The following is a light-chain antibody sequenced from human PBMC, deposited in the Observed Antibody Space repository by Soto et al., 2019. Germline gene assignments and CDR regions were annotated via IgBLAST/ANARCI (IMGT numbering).Light chain of an antibody. V-gene: IGLV2-11*01. CDR1: SSDVGGYNY. CDR2: DVN. CDR3: CSYAGSYLV. Sequence: QSALTQPRSVSGSPGQSVTISCTGTSSDVGGYNYVSWYLQHPGKAPKLMIYDVNKRPSGVPDRFSGSKSGNAASLTISGLQADDEADYYCCSYAGSYLVFGGGTKLTVL. J-gene: IGLJ2*01.